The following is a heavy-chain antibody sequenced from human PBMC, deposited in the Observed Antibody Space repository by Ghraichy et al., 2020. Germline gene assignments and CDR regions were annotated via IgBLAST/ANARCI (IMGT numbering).Heavy chain of an antibody. D-gene: IGHD3-16*01. CDR1: GGSIKNNNYY. V-gene: IGHV4-39*01. J-gene: IGHJ4*02. Sequence: SETLSLTCIVSGGSIKNNNYYWGWIRQPPGKGLEWIGSISSGGNTHDTPSLRGRLTMSVDTSKNQFSLKLSSVTAADTSVYYCARLRDDSPGGPHPELFESWGQGTQVTVSS. CDR3: ARLRDDSPGGPHPELFES. CDR2: ISSGGNT.